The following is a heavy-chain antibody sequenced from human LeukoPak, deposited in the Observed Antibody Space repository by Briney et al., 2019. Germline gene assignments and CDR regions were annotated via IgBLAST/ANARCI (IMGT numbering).Heavy chain of an antibody. CDR2: TYYSGNT. Sequence: PSETLSLTCTVSGASISSYYWSWIRQPPGKGLEWIGYTYYSGNTNFNPSLNNPSLKSRVTISVDASKNQFSLKLSSMTAADTAVYYCASGPYPAAGTDHQFDYWGQGTLVTVSS. CDR3: ASGPYPAAGTDHQFDY. J-gene: IGHJ4*02. D-gene: IGHD6-13*01. CDR1: GASISSYY. V-gene: IGHV4-59*01.